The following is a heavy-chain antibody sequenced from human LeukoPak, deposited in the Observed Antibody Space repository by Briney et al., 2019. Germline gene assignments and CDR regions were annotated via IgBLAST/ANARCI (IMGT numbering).Heavy chain of an antibody. D-gene: IGHD1-26*01. J-gene: IGHJ4*02. CDR2: IYYSGST. CDR1: GGSISSGDYY. V-gene: IGHV4-30-4*01. CDR3: AREVGAGYFDY. Sequence: SETLPLTCSVSGGSISSGDYYSSWIRQPPGKGLGGLGYIYYSGSTYYNPSLKSRFTISVDTSKNQSSLKLSSVTAADTAVYYCAREVGAGYFDYWGQGTLVTVSS.